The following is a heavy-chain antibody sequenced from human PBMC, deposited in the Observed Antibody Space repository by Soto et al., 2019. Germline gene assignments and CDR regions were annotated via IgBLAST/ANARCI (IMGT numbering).Heavy chain of an antibody. V-gene: IGHV5-51*01. D-gene: IGHD1-26*01. CDR2: IYAGDSDT. Sequence: GESLKISCNGSGYSFTSYWIAWVRQMPGKGLEWMGIIYAGDSDTRYSPSFQGQVTISADKSISTAYLQWRSLKASDTAMYYCATHRYSGSPSLDYWGQGTLVTVSS. J-gene: IGHJ4*02. CDR3: ATHRYSGSPSLDY. CDR1: GYSFTSYW.